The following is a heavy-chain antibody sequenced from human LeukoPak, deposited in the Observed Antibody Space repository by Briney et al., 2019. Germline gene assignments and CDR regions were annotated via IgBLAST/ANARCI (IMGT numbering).Heavy chain of an antibody. CDR1: GGSFSGYY. CDR3: ARVFNYYGSGSYASDY. CDR2: INHSGST. Sequence: SETLSLTCAVSGGSFSGYYWSWIRQPPGKGLEWIGEINHSGSTNYNPSLKSRVTISVDTSKNQFSLKLSSVTAADTAVYYCARVFNYYGSGSYASDYWGQGTLVTVSS. D-gene: IGHD3-10*01. J-gene: IGHJ4*02. V-gene: IGHV4-34*01.